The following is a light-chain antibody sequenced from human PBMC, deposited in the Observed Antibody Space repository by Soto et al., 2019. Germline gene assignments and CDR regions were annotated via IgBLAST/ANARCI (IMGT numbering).Light chain of an antibody. CDR2: EVN. CDR1: SSDVGGYKY. Sequence: QSVLTQPPSASGSPGQSVTISCTGTSSDVGGYKYVSWYQQHPGKAPILMIFEVNKRPSGVPDRFAGSKSGNTASLTVSGLQAEDEADYYCSSYAGINNLGVFGTGTKVTVL. CDR3: SSYAGINNLGV. J-gene: IGLJ1*01. V-gene: IGLV2-8*01.